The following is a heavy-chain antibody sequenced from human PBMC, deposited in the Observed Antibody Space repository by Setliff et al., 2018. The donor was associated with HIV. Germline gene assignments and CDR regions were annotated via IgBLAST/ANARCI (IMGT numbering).Heavy chain of an antibody. CDR1: GGSISNYY. D-gene: IGHD5-18*01. CDR3: ARDPPDGYGHFDY. CDR2: FTNRGST. V-gene: IGHV4-4*07. J-gene: IGHJ4*02. Sequence: KPSETLSLTCEVSGGSISNYYWSWIRQPAGKGLEWIGRFTNRGSTDYNPSLKSRVTISIDRSRNQFSLKLSAVTAADTAVYFCARDPPDGYGHFDYWGQGALVTVSS.